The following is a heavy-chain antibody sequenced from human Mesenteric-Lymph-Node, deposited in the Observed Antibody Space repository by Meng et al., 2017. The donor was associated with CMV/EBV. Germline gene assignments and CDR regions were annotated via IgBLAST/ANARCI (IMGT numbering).Heavy chain of an antibody. CDR3: ARGGPLASIWFGELSRGFDP. J-gene: IGHJ5*02. CDR2: ISSSGSTI. V-gene: IGHV3-48*03. D-gene: IGHD3-10*01. Sequence: GESLKIPCAASGFTFSSYEMNWVRQAPGKGLEWVSYISSSGSTIYYADSVKGRFTISRDNAKNSLYLQMNSLRAEDTAVYYCARGGPLASIWFGELSRGFDPWGQGTLVTVSS. CDR1: GFTFSSYE.